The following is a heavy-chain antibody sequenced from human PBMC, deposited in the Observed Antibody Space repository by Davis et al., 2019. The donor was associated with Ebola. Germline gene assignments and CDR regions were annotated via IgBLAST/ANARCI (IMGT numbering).Heavy chain of an antibody. D-gene: IGHD5-12*01. CDR1: GFTFSSYS. CDR3: ARDIVATIYLFSDAFDI. CDR2: ISSSSSYI. Sequence: GGSLRLSCAASGFTFSSYSMNWVRQAPGKGLEWVSSISSSSSYIYYADSVKGRFTISRDNAKNSLYLQMNSLRAEDTAVYYCARDIVATIYLFSDAFDIWGQGTMVTVSS. J-gene: IGHJ3*02. V-gene: IGHV3-21*01.